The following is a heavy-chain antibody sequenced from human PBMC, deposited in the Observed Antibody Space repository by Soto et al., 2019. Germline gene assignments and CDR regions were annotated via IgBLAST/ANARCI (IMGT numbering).Heavy chain of an antibody. CDR2: VGAFGKTT. Sequence: GGSLRLSCAASGFTFSTYTMNWVRQAPGKGLEWVSGVGAFGKTTYYADSVKGRFTISRDNSKNMLFLQMSSLRAEDTAVYYCAKARPRDGFWTYAFWAQGPLVIVS. D-gene: IGHD3-3*01. CDR1: GFTFSTYT. V-gene: IGHV3-23*01. J-gene: IGHJ4*02. CDR3: AKARPRDGFWTYAF.